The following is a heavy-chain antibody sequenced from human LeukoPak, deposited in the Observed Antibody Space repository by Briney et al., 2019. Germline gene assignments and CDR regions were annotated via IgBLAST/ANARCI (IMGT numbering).Heavy chain of an antibody. CDR3: ARGIPDIVVVVADWFDP. CDR1: GGSISSSSYY. J-gene: IGHJ5*02. CDR2: IYYSGST. V-gene: IGHV4-61*05. Sequence: SETLSLTCTVSGGSISSSSYYWGWIRQPPGKGLEWIGYIYYSGSTNYNPSLKSRVTISVDTSKNQFSLKLSSVTAADTAVYYCARGIPDIVVVVADWFDPWGQGTLVTVSS. D-gene: IGHD2-15*01.